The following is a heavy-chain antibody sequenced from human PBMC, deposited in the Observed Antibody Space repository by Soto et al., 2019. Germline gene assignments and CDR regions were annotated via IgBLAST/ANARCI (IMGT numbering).Heavy chain of an antibody. J-gene: IGHJ4*02. CDR2: TYYRSKWYN. V-gene: IGHV6-1*01. Sequence: QTLSLTCAISGDSVSSNSAAWNWIRQSPSRGLEWLGRTYYRSKWYNDYAVSVKSRITINPDTSKNQFSLQLNSVTPEDTAVYYCARGHYDSSDVGFDYWGQGTLVTVSS. CDR1: GDSVSSNSAA. D-gene: IGHD3-22*01. CDR3: ARGHYDSSDVGFDY.